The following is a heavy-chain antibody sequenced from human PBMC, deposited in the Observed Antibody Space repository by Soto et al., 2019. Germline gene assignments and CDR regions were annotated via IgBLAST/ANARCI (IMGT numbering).Heavy chain of an antibody. J-gene: IGHJ3*02. V-gene: IGHV1-69*06. CDR1: GGTFSSYA. Sequence: QVQLVQSGAEVKKPGSSVKVSCKASGGTFSSYAISWVRQAPGQGLEWMGGIIPIFGTANYAQKVQGRVTITADKSTSTAYMELSSLRSEDTAVYYCARVDYYDSTGGHVAFDIWGQGTMVTVSS. CDR3: ARVDYYDSTGGHVAFDI. D-gene: IGHD3-22*01. CDR2: IIPIFGTA.